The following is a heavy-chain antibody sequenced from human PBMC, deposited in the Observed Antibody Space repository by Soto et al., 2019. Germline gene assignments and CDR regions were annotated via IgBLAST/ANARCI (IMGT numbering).Heavy chain of an antibody. V-gene: IGHV3-74*01. D-gene: IGHD1-26*01. J-gene: IGHJ4*02. CDR1: GFTFSNYW. Sequence: EVQLVESGGALVQPGGSLRLSCAASGFTFSNYWMHWVRQAPGKVLVWISRMNSDGSNTVYADAVKGRFTISRDNAKNTLYLQMNSLRVEDTAVYYCATSKCGVSNGPTTYWGQGTLVTVSS. CDR3: ATSKCGVSNGPTTY. CDR2: MNSDGSNT.